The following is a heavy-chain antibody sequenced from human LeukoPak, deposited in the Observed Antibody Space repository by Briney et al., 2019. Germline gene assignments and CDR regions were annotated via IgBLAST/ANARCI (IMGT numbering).Heavy chain of an antibody. Sequence: SETLSLTCAVYGGSFSGYYWSWIRQPPGKGLEWIGYIYYSGSTNYNPSLKSRVTISVDTSKNQFSLKLSSVTAADTAVYYCALAAPNWFDPWGQGTLVTVSS. J-gene: IGHJ5*02. CDR1: GGSFSGYY. D-gene: IGHD6-6*01. CDR2: IYYSGST. V-gene: IGHV4-59*01. CDR3: ALAAPNWFDP.